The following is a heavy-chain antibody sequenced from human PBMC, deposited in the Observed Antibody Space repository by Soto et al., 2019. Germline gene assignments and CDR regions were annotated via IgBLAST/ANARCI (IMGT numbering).Heavy chain of an antibody. CDR2: IYYSGST. Sequence: MSLTCTVSGGSISSGGYYWSWIRQHPGKGLEWIGYIYYSGSTYYNPSLKSRVTISVDTSKNQFSLKLSSVTAADTAVYYCARSYYDSSGYLDDGFDIWGQGTMVTGSS. D-gene: IGHD3-22*01. CDR1: GGSISSGGYY. J-gene: IGHJ3*02. V-gene: IGHV4-31*03. CDR3: ARSYYDSSGYLDDGFDI.